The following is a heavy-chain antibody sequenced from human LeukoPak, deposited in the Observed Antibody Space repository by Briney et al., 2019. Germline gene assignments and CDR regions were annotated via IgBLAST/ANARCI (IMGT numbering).Heavy chain of an antibody. CDR1: GGTFSSYA. D-gene: IGHD2-15*01. CDR2: IIPIFGTA. V-gene: IGHV1-69*05. CDR3: AKSGGSHCWFDP. Sequence: GASVKVSCKASGGTFSSYAMSWVRQAPGQGLEWMGGIIPIFGTANYAQKFQGRVTITTDESTSTAYMELSSLRSEDTAVYYCAKSGGSHCWFDPWGQGTLVTVSS. J-gene: IGHJ5*02.